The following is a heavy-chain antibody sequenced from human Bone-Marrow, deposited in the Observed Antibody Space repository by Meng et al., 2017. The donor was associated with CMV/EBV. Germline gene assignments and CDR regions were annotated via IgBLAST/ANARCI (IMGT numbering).Heavy chain of an antibody. V-gene: IGHV1-46*01. J-gene: IGHJ3*02. D-gene: IGHD4-23*01. CDR2: INPSGGST. CDR3: ARVPPTSLTYGGPAGYAFDI. Sequence: ASVKVSCKASGYTFTSYGISWVRQAPGQGLEWMGIINPSGGSTSYAQKFQGRVTMTRDTPTSTVYMELSSLRSEDTAVYYCARVPPTSLTYGGPAGYAFDIWGQGTMVTVSS. CDR1: GYTFTSYG.